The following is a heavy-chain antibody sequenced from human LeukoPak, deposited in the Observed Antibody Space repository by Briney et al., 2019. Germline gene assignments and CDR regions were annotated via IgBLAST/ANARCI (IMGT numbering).Heavy chain of an antibody. Sequence: PSETLSLTCTVSGASISSGSYYWSWIRQPAGKGLEWIGRVYTSGSTNYNPSLKSRFNISLDTPKNQFSLKLISVAAADTAVYFCARLQWLSTPFFDYWGQGTLVTVSS. J-gene: IGHJ4*02. CDR1: GASISSGSYY. V-gene: IGHV4-61*02. CDR3: ARLQWLSTPFFDY. D-gene: IGHD6-19*01. CDR2: VYTSGST.